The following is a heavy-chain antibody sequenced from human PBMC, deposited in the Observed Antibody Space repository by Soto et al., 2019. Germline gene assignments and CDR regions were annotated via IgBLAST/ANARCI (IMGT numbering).Heavy chain of an antibody. CDR3: ASQYYDFSSGALDF. CDR1: GGSISSDDYY. J-gene: IGHJ4*02. V-gene: IGHV4-30-4*01. D-gene: IGHD3-3*01. CDR2: IHDTATT. Sequence: QVQLQEPGPGLVQPSQTLSLTCTVSGGSISSDDYYWTWVRQPPGKGLEWIGNIHDTATTSYNPSRKSRLILSVDTSSNQFSLRLKSVTATDTAVYFCASQYYDFSSGALDFWGQGILVPVSS.